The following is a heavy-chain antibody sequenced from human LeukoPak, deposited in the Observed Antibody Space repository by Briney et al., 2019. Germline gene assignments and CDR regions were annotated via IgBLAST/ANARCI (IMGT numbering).Heavy chain of an antibody. CDR1: GESFSGYY. D-gene: IGHD2-2*01. V-gene: IGHV4-34*01. CDR2: INHSGST. CDR3: ARGLSSTSCYWCPNWFDP. Sequence: SETLSLTCAVYGESFSGYYWSWIRQPPGKGLEGIGEINHSGSTNYNPSLKSRVTISVDTSKNQFSLKLSSVTAADTAVYYCARGLSSTSCYWCPNWFDPWGQGTLVTVSS. J-gene: IGHJ5*02.